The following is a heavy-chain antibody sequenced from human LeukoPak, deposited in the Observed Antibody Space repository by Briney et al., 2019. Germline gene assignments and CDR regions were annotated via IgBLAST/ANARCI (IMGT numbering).Heavy chain of an antibody. CDR1: GYIFTSYG. D-gene: IGHD3-3*01. V-gene: IGHV1-18*01. Sequence: GASVKVSCKASGYIFTSYGISWVRQAPGQGLEWMGWVSAYNGNTNYAQSLQGRVAMTTDTSTSTAYMELWSLRSDDTAVYFCARDPRGSLTIFGVVPHQFFDYWGQGTLVTVSS. J-gene: IGHJ4*02. CDR3: ARDPRGSLTIFGVVPHQFFDY. CDR2: VSAYNGNT.